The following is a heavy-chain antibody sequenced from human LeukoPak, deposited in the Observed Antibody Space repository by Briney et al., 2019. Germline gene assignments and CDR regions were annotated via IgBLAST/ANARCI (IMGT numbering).Heavy chain of an antibody. J-gene: IGHJ4*02. CDR1: GFTFSDFQ. CDR3: AKDGRDDFWSGWFDY. V-gene: IGHV3-11*01. Sequence: GGSLRLSCAASGFTFSDFQMSWIRQAPGKGLECISYISSSGDTIYYADSVKGRFTISRDNAKNSLYLQLNSLRAEDTAVYYCAKDGRDDFWSGWFDYWGQGTLVTVSS. CDR2: ISSSGDTI. D-gene: IGHD3-3*01.